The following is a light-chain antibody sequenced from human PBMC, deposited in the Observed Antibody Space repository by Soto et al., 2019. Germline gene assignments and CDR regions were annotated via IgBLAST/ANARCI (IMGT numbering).Light chain of an antibody. CDR1: NIGSKS. V-gene: IGLV3-21*02. J-gene: IGLJ1*01. CDR3: QSYDSSLSGSDV. CDR2: DDC. Sequence: SYELTQPPSVSVAPGQTARITCGGNNIGSKSVHWYQQKPGQAPVLVVYDDCDRPSGIPERFSGSKSGTTASLDITGLQTDDEADYYCQSYDSSLSGSDVFGTGTKVTVL.